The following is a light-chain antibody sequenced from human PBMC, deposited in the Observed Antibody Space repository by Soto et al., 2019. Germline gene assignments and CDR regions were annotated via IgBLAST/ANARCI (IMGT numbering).Light chain of an antibody. V-gene: IGKV3-15*01. CDR2: GAS. Sequence: EIVMTQSPATLSVSPGERATLSCRASQSVSDNLDWYQKKPGQAPRLLIYGASTRATGIPARFSGSGSGTEFTLTISSLQSEDFAIYYCQQSNNWPYTFGQGTKVDIK. CDR1: QSVSDN. J-gene: IGKJ2*01. CDR3: QQSNNWPYT.